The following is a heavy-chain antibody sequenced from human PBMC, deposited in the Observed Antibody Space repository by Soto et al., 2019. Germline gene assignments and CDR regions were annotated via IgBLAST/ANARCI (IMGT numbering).Heavy chain of an antibody. CDR2: INYSGNT. Sequence: SETLSLTCNASGGSITSSGSAWGWIRQSPGKGLEWIGDINYSGNTNHNPSLKSRVTMSVDTSKNTFSLNLRSVTAADTAVYYCARHVRDSRSLSGRYYFDYWGQGTLVTVSS. V-gene: IGHV4-39*01. J-gene: IGHJ4*02. D-gene: IGHD6-6*01. CDR3: ARHVRDSRSLSGRYYFDY. CDR1: GGSITSSGSA.